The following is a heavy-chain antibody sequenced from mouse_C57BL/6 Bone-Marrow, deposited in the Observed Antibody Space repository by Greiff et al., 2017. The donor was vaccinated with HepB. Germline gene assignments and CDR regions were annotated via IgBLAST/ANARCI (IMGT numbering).Heavy chain of an antibody. CDR1: GYTFTDYN. Sequence: VQLKESGPELVKPGASVKMSCKASGYTFTDYNMHWVKQSHGKSLEWIGYINPNNGGTSYKQKFKGKATLTVNKSSSTAYMELRSLTSEDSAVYYCARGDPAWFAYWGQGTLVTVSA. J-gene: IGHJ3*01. D-gene: IGHD3-3*01. CDR2: INPNNGGT. CDR3: ARGDPAWFAY. V-gene: IGHV1-22*01.